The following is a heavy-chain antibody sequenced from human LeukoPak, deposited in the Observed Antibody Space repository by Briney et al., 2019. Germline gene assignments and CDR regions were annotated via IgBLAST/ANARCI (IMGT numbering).Heavy chain of an antibody. V-gene: IGHV3-23*01. CDR3: AKDGNIAVAGNFDY. D-gene: IGHD6-19*01. J-gene: IGHJ4*02. Sequence: GGSLRLSCAGAGFTFSSYAMSWVRQAPGKGLEWVSAISGSGGSTYYADSVKGRFTISRDNSKNTLYLQMNSLRAEDTAVYYCAKDGNIAVAGNFDYWGQGTLVTVSS. CDR2: ISGSGGST. CDR1: GFTFSSYA.